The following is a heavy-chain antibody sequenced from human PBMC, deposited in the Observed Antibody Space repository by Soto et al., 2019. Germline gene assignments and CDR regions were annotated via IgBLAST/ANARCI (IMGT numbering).Heavy chain of an antibody. CDR1: GFTFSTYS. CDR2: ISSSSSPR. Sequence: EVQLVESGGGLVQPGGSLRLSCAASGFTFSTYSMNGVRHAPGKGLEGVSYISSSSSPRNSADSVEGRFTISRNNGKNSLYLQRHSLRAEDTAVYYCARHSGHEFDYCGQGTLVTVSS. D-gene: IGHD5-12*01. J-gene: IGHJ4*02. V-gene: IGHV3-48*01. CDR3: ARHSGHEFDY.